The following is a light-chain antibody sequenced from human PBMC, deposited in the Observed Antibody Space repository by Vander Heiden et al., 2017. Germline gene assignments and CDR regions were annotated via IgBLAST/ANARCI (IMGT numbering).Light chain of an antibody. J-gene: IGKJ1*01. CDR3: QQYGSSPQT. CDR2: DAS. Sequence: EIVLTQSPGTLSLSPGERATLSCRPSQSVSSSYLAWYQQKPGKAPRLLIYDASSRATGIPDRFSGSGSGTDFTLTISRLEPEDFAVYYCQQYGSSPQTFGQGTKVEIK. V-gene: IGKV3-20*01. CDR1: QSVSSSY.